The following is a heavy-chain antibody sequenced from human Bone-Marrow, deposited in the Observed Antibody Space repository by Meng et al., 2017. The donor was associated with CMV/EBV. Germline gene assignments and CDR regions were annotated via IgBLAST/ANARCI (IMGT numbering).Heavy chain of an antibody. V-gene: IGHV3-7*01. CDR3: ATSPSMVRGVTRD. J-gene: IGHJ4*01. D-gene: IGHD3-10*01. CDR2: IKQDGGEK. CDR1: GFTFTAYW. Sequence: GESLKISCAASGFTFTAYWMSWVRQFPGKGLQWVADIKQDGGEKYYVDSVKGRFTVSRDNAKNSLYLQMNSLRVEDTAVYYCATSPSMVRGVTRDWGLGTLVTVSS.